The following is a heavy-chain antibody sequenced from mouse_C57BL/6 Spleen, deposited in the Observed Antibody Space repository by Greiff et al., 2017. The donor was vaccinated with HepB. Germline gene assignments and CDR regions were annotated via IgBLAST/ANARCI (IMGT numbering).Heavy chain of an antibody. CDR3: ARKYGYDDGYFDY. J-gene: IGHJ2*01. CDR1: GYSFTGYY. CDR2: INPSTGGT. Sequence: VQLKESGPELVKPGASVKISCKASGYSFTGYYMNWVKQSPEKSLEWIGEINPSTGGTTYNQKFKAKATLTVDKSSSTAYMQLKSLTSEDSAVYYCARKYGYDDGYFDYWGQGTTLTVSS. V-gene: IGHV1-42*01. D-gene: IGHD2-2*01.